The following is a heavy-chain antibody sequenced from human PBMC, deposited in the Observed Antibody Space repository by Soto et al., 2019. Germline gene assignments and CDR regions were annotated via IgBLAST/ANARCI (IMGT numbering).Heavy chain of an antibody. CDR3: ARDGYSDLLPLYYFDY. V-gene: IGHV4-59*01. CDR1: GGSISSYY. D-gene: IGHD6-13*01. CDR2: IYYSGST. J-gene: IGHJ4*02. Sequence: SETLSLTCTVSGGSISSYYWSWIRQPPGKGLKWIGYIYYSGSTNYNPSLKSRVTISVDTSKNQFSLKLSSVTAADTAVYYCARDGYSDLLPLYYFDYWGQGTLVTVSS.